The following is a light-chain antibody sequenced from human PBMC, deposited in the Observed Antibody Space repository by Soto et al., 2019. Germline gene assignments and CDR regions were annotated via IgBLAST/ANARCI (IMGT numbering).Light chain of an antibody. CDR1: QFIGSN. Sequence: MTQSPVTLSVSPGERATLSCRASQFIGSNLAWYQQKPAQPPRLLIYDASTGATGIPARFSGSGSGTEFTLTISSLQSEDFAVYYCQQYNNWPPLTFGGGTKVDIK. J-gene: IGKJ4*01. V-gene: IGKV3-15*01. CDR3: QQYNNWPPLT. CDR2: DAS.